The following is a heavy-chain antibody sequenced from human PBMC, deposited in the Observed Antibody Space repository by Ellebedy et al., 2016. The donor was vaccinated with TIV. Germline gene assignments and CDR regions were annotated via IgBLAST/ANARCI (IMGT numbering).Heavy chain of an antibody. D-gene: IGHD3-10*01. CDR3: AKDPRESLQRRYVDC. CDR2: ISGNGNNT. V-gene: IGHV3-23*01. Sequence: GESLKISCAASGFTFSSYAMSWVRQAPGEGLEWVSVISGNGNNTYYADSVKGRFTISRDNSKNTLYLQMSSLRAEDTAVYYCAKDPRESLQRRYVDCWGQGTLVTVSS. CDR1: GFTFSSYA. J-gene: IGHJ4*02.